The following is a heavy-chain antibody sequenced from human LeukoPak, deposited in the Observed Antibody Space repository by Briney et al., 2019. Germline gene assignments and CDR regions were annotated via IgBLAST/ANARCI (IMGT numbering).Heavy chain of an antibody. CDR3: ARDVQIDY. CDR2: ISGSGGST. CDR1: GFTFSSYA. D-gene: IGHD1-1*01. Sequence: GGSLRLSCAASGFTFSSYAINWVRQAPGKGLEWVSSISGSGGSTSYADSVKGRFTISRDNSKNTLYLQMNSLRAEDTAVYYCARDVQIDYWGQGTLVTVSS. J-gene: IGHJ4*02. V-gene: IGHV3-23*01.